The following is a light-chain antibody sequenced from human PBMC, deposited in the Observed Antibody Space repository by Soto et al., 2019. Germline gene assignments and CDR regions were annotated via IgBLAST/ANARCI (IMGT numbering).Light chain of an antibody. J-gene: IGKJ1*01. CDR1: QRISTW. V-gene: IGKV1-5*03. Sequence: DIQMTQSPSTLSASVGDRVTITCRDSQRISTWLAWYQQKPGKAPKLLIYKASTLESGVPSRFSGSGSGTEFTLTISSLQPDDFATYYFQQYNSYSSFGPGTKVEIK. CDR3: QQYNSYSS. CDR2: KAS.